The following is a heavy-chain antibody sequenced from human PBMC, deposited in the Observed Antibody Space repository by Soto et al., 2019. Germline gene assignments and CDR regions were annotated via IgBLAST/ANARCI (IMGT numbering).Heavy chain of an antibody. J-gene: IGHJ6*02. D-gene: IGHD1-26*01. CDR1: GFTFSSYA. Sequence: GGSLRLSCAASGFTFSSYAMSWVRQAPGKGLEWVSAISGSGGSTYYADSVKGRFTISRDNSKNTLYLQMNSLRAEDTAVYYCAKDCRRYSGSYYYYYGMDVWGQGTTVTVSS. CDR2: ISGSGGST. CDR3: AKDCRRYSGSYYYYYGMDV. V-gene: IGHV3-23*01.